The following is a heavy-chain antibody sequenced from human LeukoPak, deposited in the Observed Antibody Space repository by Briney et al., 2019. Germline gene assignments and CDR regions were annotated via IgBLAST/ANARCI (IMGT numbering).Heavy chain of an antibody. V-gene: IGHV3-7*01. CDR1: GFTFSSYW. CDR2: IKQDGSEK. Sequence: PGGSLRLSCAASGFTFSSYWMSWFRQAPGKGLEWVANIKQDGSEKYYVDSVKGRFTISRDNAKNSLYLQMNSLRAEDTAVYYCARDVMITFGGVIVMYYFDYWGQGTLVTVSS. J-gene: IGHJ4*02. CDR3: ARDVMITFGGVIVMYYFDY. D-gene: IGHD3-16*02.